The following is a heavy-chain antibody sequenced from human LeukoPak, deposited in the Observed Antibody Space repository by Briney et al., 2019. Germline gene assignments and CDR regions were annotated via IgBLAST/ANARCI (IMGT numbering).Heavy chain of an antibody. CDR2: ISHDGTNT. J-gene: IGHJ4*02. CDR1: GFTFSSYA. D-gene: IGHD5-18*01. CDR3: ARVRSAYSSVD. V-gene: IGHV3-30*03. Sequence: GGSLRLSCAASGFTFSSYAMSWVCQAPGKGLEWVAIISHDGTNTYYIESVKGRFTISRDNSKRMVFLQMNIVSPEDTAVYYCARVRSAYSSVDWGQGSLVAVSS.